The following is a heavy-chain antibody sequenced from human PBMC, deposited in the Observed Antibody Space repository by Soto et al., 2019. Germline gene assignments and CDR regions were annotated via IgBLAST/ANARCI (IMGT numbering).Heavy chain of an antibody. CDR2: IYYSGST. CDR3: ATEPAGSGYFDY. V-gene: IGHV4-31*03. D-gene: IGHD3-10*01. J-gene: IGHJ4*02. CDR1: GGSISSGGDY. Sequence: SETLSLTCTVSGGSISSGGDYWSWIRQHPGKGLEWIGYIYYSGSTYYNPSLKSRVTISVDTSKNQFSLKLSSVTAADTAVYCCATEPAGSGYFDYWGQGTLVTVSS.